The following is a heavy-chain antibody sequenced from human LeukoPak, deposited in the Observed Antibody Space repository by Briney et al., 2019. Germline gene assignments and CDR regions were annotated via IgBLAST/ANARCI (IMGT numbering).Heavy chain of an antibody. CDR3: AREFSVVVPAAIDFNYNWFDP. CDR2: IIPIFGTA. V-gene: IGHV1-69*06. D-gene: IGHD2-2*01. J-gene: IGHJ5*02. CDR1: GGTFSSYA. Sequence: GASVKVSCKASGGTFSSYAISWVRQAPGQGLEWMGGIIPIFGTANYAQKFQGRVTITADKSTSTAYMELSSLRSEDTAVYYCAREFSVVVPAAIDFNYNWFDPWGQGTLVTVSS.